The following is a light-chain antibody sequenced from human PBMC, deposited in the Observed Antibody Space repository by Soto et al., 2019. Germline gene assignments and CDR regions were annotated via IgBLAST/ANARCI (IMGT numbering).Light chain of an antibody. Sequence: QSVLTQPASVSGSPGQSITISCTGAISDIGTYNSVSWYQHHPGKAPRLLIYEVVNRPSGVSSRFSGSKSGNTASLTISGLQAEDEGDYYCTSYTTRSTLVFGGGTKLTVL. CDR1: ISDIGTYNS. V-gene: IGLV2-14*01. CDR2: EVV. J-gene: IGLJ2*01. CDR3: TSYTTRSTLV.